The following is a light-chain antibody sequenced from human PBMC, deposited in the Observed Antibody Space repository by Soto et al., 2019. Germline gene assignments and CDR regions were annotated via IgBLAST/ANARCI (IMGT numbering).Light chain of an antibody. CDR1: QTISTY. V-gene: IGKV1-39*01. CDR2: AAS. Sequence: DIQMTQSPSSLSASVGDRVTITCRASQTISTYLNWYQQNPGKAPKLLIYAASSLQSGVPSRFSVSGSGTDFTRTISSLLPEDFATYYCQQSSNIPYTLGQGTKLEIK. J-gene: IGKJ2*01. CDR3: QQSSNIPYT.